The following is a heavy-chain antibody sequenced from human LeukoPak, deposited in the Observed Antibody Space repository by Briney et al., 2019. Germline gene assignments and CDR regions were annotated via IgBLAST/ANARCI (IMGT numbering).Heavy chain of an antibody. CDR1: GFTFSSYE. J-gene: IGHJ4*02. Sequence: PGGSLRLSCAASGFTFSSYEMNWVRQAPGKGLGWVSYISSSGSTIYYADSVKGRFTISRDNAKNSLYLQMNSLRAEDTAVYYCARVRGSGSLLHWGQGTLVTVSS. D-gene: IGHD3-10*01. CDR2: ISSSGSTI. CDR3: ARVRGSGSLLH. V-gene: IGHV3-48*03.